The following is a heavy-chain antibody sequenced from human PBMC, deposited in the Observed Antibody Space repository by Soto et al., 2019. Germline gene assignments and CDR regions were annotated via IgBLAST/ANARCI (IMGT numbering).Heavy chain of an antibody. Sequence: EVQLLESGGGLVQPGGSLRLSCAASGFTFTSYAMIWVRQAPGKGLEWVSAISGSGGSTYYADSVKGRFTISRDNSKNTVYLQMNSLRAEDTAVYYCARVQCTGGSCFSSYYYYYGMDVWGQGTTVTVS. CDR1: GFTFTSYA. V-gene: IGHV3-23*01. J-gene: IGHJ6*02. D-gene: IGHD2-15*01. CDR2: ISGSGGST. CDR3: ARVQCTGGSCFSSYYYYYGMDV.